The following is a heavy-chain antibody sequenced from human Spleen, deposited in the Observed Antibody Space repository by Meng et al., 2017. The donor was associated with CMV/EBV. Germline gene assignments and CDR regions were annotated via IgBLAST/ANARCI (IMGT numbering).Heavy chain of an antibody. J-gene: IGHJ5*02. CDR1: SSYA. CDR3: ARSDIVVVPAANLIPNWFDP. V-gene: IGHV1-69*05. CDR2: IIPIFGTA. Sequence: SSYAISWVRQAPGQGLEWMGGIIPIFGTANYAQKFQGRVTITTDESTSTAYMELSSLRSEDTAVYYCARSDIVVVPAANLIPNWFDPWGQGTLVTVSS. D-gene: IGHD2-2*01.